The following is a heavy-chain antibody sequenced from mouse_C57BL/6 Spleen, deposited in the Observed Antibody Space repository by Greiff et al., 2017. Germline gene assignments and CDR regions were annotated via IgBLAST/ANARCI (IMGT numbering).Heavy chain of an antibody. CDR3: ARDSNFYYFDY. CDR2: INPNNGGT. V-gene: IGHV1-26*01. D-gene: IGHD2-5*01. CDR1: GYTFTDYY. Sequence: EVQLQQSGPELVKPGASVKISCKASGYTFTDYYMNWVKQSHGKSLEWIGDINPNNGGTSYNQKFKGKATLTVDKSSSTAYMELRSLTSEDSAVYYCARDSNFYYFDYWGQGTTLTVSS. J-gene: IGHJ2*01.